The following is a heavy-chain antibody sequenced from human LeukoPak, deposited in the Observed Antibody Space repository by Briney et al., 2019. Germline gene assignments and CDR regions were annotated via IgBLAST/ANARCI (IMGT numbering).Heavy chain of an antibody. CDR3: ARITRGYSYGPYYGMDV. CDR2: IYYSGST. CDR1: GGSISSYY. Sequence: SETLSLTCTVSGGSISSYYWSWIRQPPGKGLEWIGYIYYSGSTNYIPSLKSRVTISVDTSKNQFSLKLSSVTAADTAVYYCARITRGYSYGPYYGMDVWGQGTTVTVSS. D-gene: IGHD5-18*01. V-gene: IGHV4-59*12. J-gene: IGHJ6*02.